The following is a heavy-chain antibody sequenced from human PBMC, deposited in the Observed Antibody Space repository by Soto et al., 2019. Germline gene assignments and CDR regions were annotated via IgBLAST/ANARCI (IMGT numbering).Heavy chain of an antibody. J-gene: IGHJ4*02. Sequence: ASVKVSCKASGFTLSSYCINWVRPAPGQGLEWMGWISAYNGNTNYAQKLQGRVTMTTDTSTSTAYMELRSLRSDDTAVYYCARDGTNSGWYWAFWGQGTLVTVSS. CDR3: ARDGTNSGWYWAF. V-gene: IGHV1-18*01. CDR1: GFTLSSYC. D-gene: IGHD6-19*01. CDR2: ISAYNGNT.